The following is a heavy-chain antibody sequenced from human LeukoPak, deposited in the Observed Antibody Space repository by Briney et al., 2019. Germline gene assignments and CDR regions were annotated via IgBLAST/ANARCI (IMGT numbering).Heavy chain of an antibody. CDR2: IKSKTEGGTT. Sequence: PGGSLRLSCAASGFTFSNAWMSWVRQAPGKGLEWVGRIKSKTEGGTTDYAAPVKGRFTISRDDSKNTLYLQMNSLKTEDTAVYYCTTARQLAGTIFDYWGQGTLVTVSS. D-gene: IGHD6-6*01. CDR1: GFTFSNAW. V-gene: IGHV3-15*01. J-gene: IGHJ4*02. CDR3: TTARQLAGTIFDY.